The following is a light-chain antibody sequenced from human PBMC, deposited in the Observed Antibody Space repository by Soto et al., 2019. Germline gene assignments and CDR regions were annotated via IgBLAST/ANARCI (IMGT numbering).Light chain of an antibody. Sequence: QSVLTQPASVSGSPGLSITISCTGTSSDVGGYNYVSWYQQHPGKAPKLMIYEVSNRPSGVSNRFSGSKSGNTASLTISGLQAEDEADYYCSSYTSSTTLVVFGGGTQLTVL. CDR3: SSYTSSTTLVV. CDR1: SSDVGGYNY. J-gene: IGLJ2*01. CDR2: EVS. V-gene: IGLV2-14*01.